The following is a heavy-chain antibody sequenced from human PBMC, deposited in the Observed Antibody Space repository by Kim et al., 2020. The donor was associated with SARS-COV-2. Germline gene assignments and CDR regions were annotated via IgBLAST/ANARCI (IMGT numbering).Heavy chain of an antibody. Sequence: ASVKVSCKASGYTFTSYGISWVRQAPGQGLEWMGWISAYNGNTNYAQKLQGRVTMTTDTSTSTAYMELRSLRSDDTAVYYCARDESQYRYFDWLRYYYGMDVWGQGTTVTVSS. V-gene: IGHV1-18*04. J-gene: IGHJ6*02. CDR2: ISAYNGNT. CDR3: ARDESQYRYFDWLRYYYGMDV. CDR1: GYTFTSYG. D-gene: IGHD3-9*01.